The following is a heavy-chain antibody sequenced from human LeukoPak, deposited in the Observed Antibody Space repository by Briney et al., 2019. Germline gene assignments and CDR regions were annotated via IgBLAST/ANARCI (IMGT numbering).Heavy chain of an antibody. J-gene: IGHJ4*02. CDR3: AKVVGEWLLEDSFDY. D-gene: IGHD3-3*01. Sequence: GGSLRLSCAASGFTFDDYAMHWVRQAPWKGLEWVSLISWDGGSTYYADSVKGRFTISRDNSKNSLYLQMNSLRTEDTALYYCAKVVGEWLLEDSFDYWGQGTLVTVSS. V-gene: IGHV3-43D*03. CDR2: ISWDGGST. CDR1: GFTFDDYA.